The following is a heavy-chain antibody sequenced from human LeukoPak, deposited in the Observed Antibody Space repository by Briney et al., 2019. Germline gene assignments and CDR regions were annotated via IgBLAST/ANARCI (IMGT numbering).Heavy chain of an antibody. CDR2: ISARGTTT. CDR3: AKPYDPGSGSCDY. J-gene: IGHJ4*02. D-gene: IGHD3-10*01. CDR1: GFTFSSYD. Sequence: GGSLRLSCAASGFTFSSYDMSWVRRAPGKGLEWVSVISARGTTTFYADSVRGRFTISRDSSKNTLYLQMNALRAEDTAVYYCAKPYDPGSGSCDYWGQGTPVTVSS. V-gene: IGHV3-23*01.